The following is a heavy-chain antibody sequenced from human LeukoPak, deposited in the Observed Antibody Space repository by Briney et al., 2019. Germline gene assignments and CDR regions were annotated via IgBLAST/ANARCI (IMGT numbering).Heavy chain of an antibody. Sequence: GGSLRLSCAASGFTFSSCGMHWVRQAPGKGLEWVAVISYDGSNKYYADSVKGRFTISRDNSKNTLYLQMNSLRAEDTAVYYCARDPGSGYYYPMDYWGQGTLVTVSS. V-gene: IGHV3-30*03. CDR1: GFTFSSCG. CDR2: ISYDGSNK. D-gene: IGHD3-22*01. J-gene: IGHJ4*02. CDR3: ARDPGSGYYYPMDY.